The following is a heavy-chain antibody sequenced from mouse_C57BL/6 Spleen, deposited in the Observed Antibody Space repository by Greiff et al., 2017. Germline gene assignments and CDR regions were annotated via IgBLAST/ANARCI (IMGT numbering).Heavy chain of an antibody. CDR2: IDPSDSEP. V-gene: IGHV1-52*01. Sequence: VQLQQPGAELVRPGSSVKLSCKASGYTFTSYWMHWVKQRPIQGLEWIGNIDPSDSEPHYNQKFKDKATLTVDKSSSTAYMQLSSLTSEDSAVYYCARWGTTVVDWYFDVWGTGTTVTVSS. J-gene: IGHJ1*03. CDR1: GYTFTSYW. D-gene: IGHD1-1*01. CDR3: ARWGTTVVDWYFDV.